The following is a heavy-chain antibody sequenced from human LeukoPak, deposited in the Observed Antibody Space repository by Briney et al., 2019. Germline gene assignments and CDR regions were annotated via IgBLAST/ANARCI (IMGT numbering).Heavy chain of an antibody. CDR3: AKHQWQQLDAFDI. V-gene: IGHV3-23*01. Sequence: GGSLRPSCAASGFTFSSYAMSWVRQAPGKGLEWVSAISGSGGSTYYADSVKGRFTISRDNSKNTLYLQMNSLRAEDTAVYYCAKHQWQQLDAFDIWGQGTMVTVSS. D-gene: IGHD6-13*01. CDR1: GFTFSSYA. CDR2: ISGSGGST. J-gene: IGHJ3*02.